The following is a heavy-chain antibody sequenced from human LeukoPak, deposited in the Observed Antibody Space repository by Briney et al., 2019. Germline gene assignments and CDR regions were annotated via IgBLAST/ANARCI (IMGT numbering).Heavy chain of an antibody. CDR3: ARSIVVVPAAPGYDY. CDR1: GCSFTSYW. D-gene: IGHD2-2*01. Sequence: GESLQISCKGSGCSFTSYWIGWVRQLPGKGLEWMGIIYPGDSDTRYSPSFQGQVTISADKSISTAYLQWSSLKASDTAMYYCARSIVVVPAAPGYDYWGQGTLVTVSS. J-gene: IGHJ4*02. V-gene: IGHV5-51*01. CDR2: IYPGDSDT.